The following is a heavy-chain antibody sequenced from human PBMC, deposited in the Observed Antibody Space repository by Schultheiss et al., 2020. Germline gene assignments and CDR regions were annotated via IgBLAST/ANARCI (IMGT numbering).Heavy chain of an antibody. CDR2: ISYSGNT. CDR1: GASISSTTYY. V-gene: IGHV4-39*01. Sequence: SQTLSLTCTVSGASISSTTYYWGWIRQSPGKGLEYVGSISYSGNTYYNPSLKSRVTMSVDSPKNQFSLNLTSVTAADTAVYYCARGPHPSSSWTLDYWGQGTLVTVSS. D-gene: IGHD6-13*01. J-gene: IGHJ4*02. CDR3: ARGPHPSSSWTLDY.